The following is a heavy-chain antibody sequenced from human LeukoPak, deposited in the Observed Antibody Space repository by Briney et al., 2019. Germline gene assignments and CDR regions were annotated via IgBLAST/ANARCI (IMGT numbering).Heavy chain of an antibody. CDR1: GFTFSSYA. J-gene: IGHJ3*02. V-gene: IGHV3-30*04. Sequence: GGSLRLPCAASGFTFSSYAMHWVRQAPGKGLEWVAVISHDGSNKYYADSVKGRFTISRDNSKNTLYLQMNSLRAEDTAVYYCARVTVAGTRGHAFDIWGQGTMVTVSS. CDR3: ARVTVAGTRGHAFDI. CDR2: ISHDGSNK. D-gene: IGHD6-19*01.